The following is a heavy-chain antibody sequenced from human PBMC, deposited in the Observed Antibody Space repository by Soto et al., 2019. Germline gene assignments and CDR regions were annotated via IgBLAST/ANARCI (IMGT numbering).Heavy chain of an antibody. D-gene: IGHD3-3*01. Sequence: ASVKVSCKASGYTFTSDGFTWVRQAPGQGLEWMGWISTYNGNTNYAQKFQGRVTMTTDTSTSPAYMELRSLRSDDTAVYYCARDRILISGNYSDYWGQGTLVTVSS. CDR3: ARDRILISGNYSDY. V-gene: IGHV1-18*04. CDR2: ISTYNGNT. CDR1: GYTFTSDG. J-gene: IGHJ4*02.